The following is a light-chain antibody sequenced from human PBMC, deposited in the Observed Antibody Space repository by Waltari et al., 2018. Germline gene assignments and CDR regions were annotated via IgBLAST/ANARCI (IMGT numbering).Light chain of an antibody. CDR3: SSFTTSTTWV. CDR2: EVT. CDR1: SNDVGGFHR. Sequence: QSALTQPPSVSGSPGQSVTISCTGTSNDVGGFHRVSWSRQSPGAAPKLILYEVTNRPSGVPDRFSGSKSGNTASLTVSGLQAEDAADYYCSSFTTSTTWVFGGGTKLTVL. V-gene: IGLV2-18*02. J-gene: IGLJ3*02.